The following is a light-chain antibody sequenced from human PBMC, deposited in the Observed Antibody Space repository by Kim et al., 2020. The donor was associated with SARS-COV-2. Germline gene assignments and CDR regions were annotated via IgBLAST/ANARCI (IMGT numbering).Light chain of an antibody. Sequence: VTSTSTRSSGSIASNDGHWYQQRPGRAHTAVFYENDRRPSGVADRCSGSIASSSNSASLTISGLKTEDEADYFCQSFDSNTHSWVFGGGTQLTVL. CDR2: END. CDR3: QSFDSNTHSWV. CDR1: SGSIASND. V-gene: IGLV6-57*03. J-gene: IGLJ3*02.